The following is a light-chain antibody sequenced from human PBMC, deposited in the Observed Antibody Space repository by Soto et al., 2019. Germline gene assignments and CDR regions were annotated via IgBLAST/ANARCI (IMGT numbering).Light chain of an antibody. CDR3: QQYNKWPLT. V-gene: IGKV3-15*01. CDR2: DVS. Sequence: EIVVTQSPASLSVSPGERATLSCRASQSIGGNLAWYQQKPGQAPRLLIYDVSTRATGIPARFSGSASGTEFTLTISSLQSEDFTVYYCQQYNKWPLTFGQGTKVDI. CDR1: QSIGGN. J-gene: IGKJ1*01.